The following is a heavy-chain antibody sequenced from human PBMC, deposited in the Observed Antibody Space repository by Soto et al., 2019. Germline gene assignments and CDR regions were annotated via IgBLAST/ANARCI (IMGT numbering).Heavy chain of an antibody. CDR3: ARRGADY. CDR2: IKEDGSQK. D-gene: IGHD3-16*01. CDR1: GFTFSSYW. J-gene: IGHJ4*02. V-gene: IGHV3-7*01. Sequence: EVQLVESGGGLVQPGGSLRLSCVASGFTFSSYWMSWVRQAPGKGLEWVANIKEDGSQKNYVDSVKGRFTISRDNAKNSLYLKRSSLRAEDTVLYYCARRGADYGGREPLVPVSS.